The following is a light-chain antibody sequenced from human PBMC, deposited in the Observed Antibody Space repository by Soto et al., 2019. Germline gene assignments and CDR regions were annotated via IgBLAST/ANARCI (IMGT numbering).Light chain of an antibody. V-gene: IGKV3-15*01. CDR1: QSVSSN. Sequence: EIVMTQSPATLSVSPGERATLSCRASQSVSSNLAWYQQKPGQAPRLLIYGASTRATGIPARFSGSGSGTEFTLTINSLQSEDFAVYYCQQYNNWPPGWTFGQGTKVEIK. CDR2: GAS. CDR3: QQYNNWPPGWT. J-gene: IGKJ1*01.